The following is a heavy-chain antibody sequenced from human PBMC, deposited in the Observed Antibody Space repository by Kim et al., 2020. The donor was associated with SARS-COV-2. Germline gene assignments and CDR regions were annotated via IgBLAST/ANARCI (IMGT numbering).Heavy chain of an antibody. J-gene: IGHJ4*02. D-gene: IGHD3-22*01. CDR2: ISYDGSNK. CDR3: ARGGIRITMIVVVITINDHAAPIDY. Sequence: GGSLRLSCAASGFTFSSYGMHWVRQAPGKGLEWVAVISYDGSNKYYADSVKGRFTISRDNSKNTLYLQMNSLRAEDTAVYYCARGGIRITMIVVVITINDHAAPIDYWGQGTLVTVSS. V-gene: IGHV3-33*05. CDR1: GFTFSSYG.